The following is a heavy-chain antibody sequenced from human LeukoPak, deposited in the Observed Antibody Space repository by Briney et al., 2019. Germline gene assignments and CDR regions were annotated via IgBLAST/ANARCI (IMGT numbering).Heavy chain of an antibody. D-gene: IGHD1-26*01. Sequence: GGSLRLSCAASGFTFSSYDMHWVRQATGKGLEWVSAIGTAGDTYYPGSVKGRFTISRENAKNSLYLQMNSLRAEDTAVYYCAREIVGAIKSYFDYWGQGTLVTASS. CDR2: IGTAGDT. CDR1: GFTFSSYD. J-gene: IGHJ4*02. V-gene: IGHV3-13*01. CDR3: AREIVGAIKSYFDY.